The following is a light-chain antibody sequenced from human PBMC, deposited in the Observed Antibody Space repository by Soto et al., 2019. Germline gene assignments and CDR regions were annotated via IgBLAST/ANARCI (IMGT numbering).Light chain of an antibody. V-gene: IGKV1-6*01. CDR3: LQAINYPWT. CDR2: SAT. J-gene: IGKJ1*01. CDR1: EDIRHD. Sequence: AIQVTQSPSSLSASVGDSVTITCRTSEDIRHDLAWFQQRPGKAPKLLIYSATRLQSGVSSRFSGSGSGTDFTLMITGLQPEDFAMYFCLQAINYPWTFGRGTNVEI.